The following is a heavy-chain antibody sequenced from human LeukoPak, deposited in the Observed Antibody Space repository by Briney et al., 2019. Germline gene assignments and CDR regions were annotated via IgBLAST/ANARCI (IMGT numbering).Heavy chain of an antibody. J-gene: IGHJ4*02. D-gene: IGHD1-26*01. CDR2: VNPNSGNT. CDR1: GYTFTSYD. Sequence: ASVKVSCKAYGYTFTSYDINWVRQATGQGLEWMGWVNPNSGNTGYAQTFQGRVTMTKNTSISTAYMELSSLGSEDTAVYYCARGRFRWELEIRDFDYWGQGTLVTVSS. V-gene: IGHV1-8*01. CDR3: ARGRFRWELEIRDFDY.